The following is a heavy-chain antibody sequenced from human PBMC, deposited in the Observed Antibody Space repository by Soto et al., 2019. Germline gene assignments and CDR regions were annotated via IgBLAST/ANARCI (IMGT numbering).Heavy chain of an antibody. D-gene: IGHD3-22*01. J-gene: IGHJ3*02. CDR1: GFTFSSYS. CDR3: ARDPHYYDSSGYYGYAFDI. Sequence: GGSLRLSCAASGFTFSSYSMNWVRQAPGKGLGWVSYISSSSSTIYYADSVKGRFTISRDNAKNSLYLQMNSLRDEDTAVYYCARDPHYYDSSGYYGYAFDIWGQGTMVTVSS. CDR2: ISSSSSTI. V-gene: IGHV3-48*02.